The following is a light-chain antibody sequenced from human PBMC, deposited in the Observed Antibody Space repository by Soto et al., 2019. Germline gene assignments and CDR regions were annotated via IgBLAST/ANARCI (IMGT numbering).Light chain of an antibody. CDR3: QQFNNWPRT. Sequence: EIVMTQSPATVSVSPMEIATLSSRASQSVSSNLAWYQQKPGQAPRLLIYGASTRATGIPARFSGSGSGTEFTLTISSLQSEDFAVYYCQQFNNWPRTFGQGTKVDI. V-gene: IGKV3-15*01. CDR1: QSVSSN. J-gene: IGKJ1*01. CDR2: GAS.